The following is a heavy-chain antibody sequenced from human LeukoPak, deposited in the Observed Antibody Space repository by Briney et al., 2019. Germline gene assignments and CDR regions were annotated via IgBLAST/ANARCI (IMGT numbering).Heavy chain of an antibody. D-gene: IGHD3-3*01. J-gene: IGHJ4*02. Sequence: PGGSLRLSCAASGFTFSSYWMSWVRQAPGKGLEWVSAISGSGGSTYYADSVKGRFTISRDNSKNTLYLQMNSLRAEDTAVYYCAKRSGYYKGYFDYWGQGTLVTVSS. CDR1: GFTFSSYW. CDR3: AKRSGYYKGYFDY. V-gene: IGHV3-23*01. CDR2: ISGSGGST.